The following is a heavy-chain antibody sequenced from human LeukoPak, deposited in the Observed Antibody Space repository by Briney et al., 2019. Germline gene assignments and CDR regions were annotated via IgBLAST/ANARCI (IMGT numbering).Heavy chain of an antibody. CDR3: ARYPYSDSGVWQAFDY. J-gene: IGHJ4*02. CDR2: MHYSGIT. CDR1: GGSISSGSHY. V-gene: IGHV4-39*01. Sequence: SETLSLTCIVSGGSISSGSHYWVWIRQPPGKGLEWTGSMHYSGITYYNPSLTSRVTISVDTSKNQFSLRLTSVTAADTAVYYCARYPYSDSGVWQAFDYWGQRTLVTVSS. D-gene: IGHD6-19*01.